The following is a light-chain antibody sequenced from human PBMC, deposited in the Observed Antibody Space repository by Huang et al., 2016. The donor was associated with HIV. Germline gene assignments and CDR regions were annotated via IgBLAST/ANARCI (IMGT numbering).Light chain of an antibody. CDR3: QQYNNWPPNT. J-gene: IGKJ2*01. CDR1: QSVGSN. CDR2: GAS. V-gene: IGKV3-15*01. Sequence: EIVMTQSPATLSMSPGERANLSCRASQSVGSNLAWYQQKPGQAPRLLIYGASTRATGIPARFSGSESGTEFTLTISSLQSEDFAVYYCQQYNNWPPNTFGQGTKLEIK.